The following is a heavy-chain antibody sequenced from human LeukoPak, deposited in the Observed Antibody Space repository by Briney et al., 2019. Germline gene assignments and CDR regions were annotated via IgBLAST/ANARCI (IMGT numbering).Heavy chain of an antibody. CDR2: INLKRGGA. Sequence: ASVTVSREASGYTFTVYHIHWVRQAPGQGLECGGWINLKRGGANSEQKFVGRASMTKDTSISTVYMDLTSLRSDDTAVYFCARDSGSSGWDPASFLDYWGRGTLVTVSS. V-gene: IGHV1-2*02. J-gene: IGHJ4*02. CDR1: GYTFTVYH. D-gene: IGHD6-19*01. CDR3: ARDSGSSGWDPASFLDY.